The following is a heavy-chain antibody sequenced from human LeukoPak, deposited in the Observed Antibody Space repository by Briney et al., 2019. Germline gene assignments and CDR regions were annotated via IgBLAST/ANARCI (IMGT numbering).Heavy chain of an antibody. D-gene: IGHD2-2*02. V-gene: IGHV4-34*01. CDR1: GGSFSGYY. J-gene: IGHJ6*02. Sequence: SETLSLTCAVYGGSFSGYYWSWIRQPPGKGLEWIGEINHSGSTNYNPSLKSRVTISVDTSKNQFSLKLSSVTAADTAVHYCARGLRYCSSTSCYTSYYYYGMDVWGQGTTVTVSS. CDR2: INHSGST. CDR3: ARGLRYCSSTSCYTSYYYYGMDV.